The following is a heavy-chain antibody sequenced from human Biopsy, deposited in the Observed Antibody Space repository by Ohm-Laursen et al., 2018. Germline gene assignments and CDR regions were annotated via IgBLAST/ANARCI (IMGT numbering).Heavy chain of an antibody. CDR1: GLIFSDYY. CDR2: ISARDGVV. J-gene: IGHJ6*02. CDR3: ARGKYKDFSTGLPRPYHYTLDF. Sequence: LRLSCAASGLIFSDYYMSWIRQAPGKGLEWIAYISARDGVVYYADSVKGRFTISRDNTNNSLYLQMTSLRPEDTAVFYCARGKYKDFSTGLPRPYHYTLDFWGPGTTVTASS. V-gene: IGHV3-11*01. D-gene: IGHD3-22*01.